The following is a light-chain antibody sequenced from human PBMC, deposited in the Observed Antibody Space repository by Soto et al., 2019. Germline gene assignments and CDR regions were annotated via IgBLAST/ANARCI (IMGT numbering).Light chain of an antibody. CDR3: QQYNNWPRT. V-gene: IGKV3-15*01. CDR2: GAS. Sequence: EIVLTQSPATLSLSPGERATLSCRASQSVSINLAWYQQKPGQAPRLLIYGASTRATDIPARFSGSGSGTEFTLTISSLQSEDFAVYYCQQYNNWPRTFGQGTKVDIK. J-gene: IGKJ1*01. CDR1: QSVSIN.